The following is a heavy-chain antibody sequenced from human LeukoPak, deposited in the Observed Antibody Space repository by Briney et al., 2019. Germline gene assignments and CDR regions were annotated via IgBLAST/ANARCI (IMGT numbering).Heavy chain of an antibody. CDR3: ARDSSGYYEHYYFDY. Sequence: PSETLSLTCTVSGGSISSYYWSWIRQPAGKGLEWIGRIYSSGSTNYNPSLKSRVTMSVDTSKDQFSLKLSSVTAADTAVYYCARDSSGYYEHYYFDYWGQGTLVTVSS. CDR1: GGSISSYY. D-gene: IGHD6-19*01. V-gene: IGHV4-4*07. J-gene: IGHJ4*02. CDR2: IYSSGST.